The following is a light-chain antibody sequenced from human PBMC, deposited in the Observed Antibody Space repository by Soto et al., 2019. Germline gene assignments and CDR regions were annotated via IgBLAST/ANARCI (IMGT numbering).Light chain of an antibody. Sequence: QSALTQPPSASGSPGQSVTFSFTGTTTDVGGYNYVSWYQQHPGKAPKLIIYEVNKRPSGVPHRFSGSKSGNTASLTVSGLQAEDDADYYCSSYEASNPVVFGGGTKLTV. CDR1: TTDVGGYNY. CDR3: SSYEASNPVV. V-gene: IGLV2-8*01. J-gene: IGLJ2*01. CDR2: EVN.